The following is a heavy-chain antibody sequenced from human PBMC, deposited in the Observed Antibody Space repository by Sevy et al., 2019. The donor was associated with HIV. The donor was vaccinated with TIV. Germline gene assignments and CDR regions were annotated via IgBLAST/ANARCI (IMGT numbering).Heavy chain of an antibody. CDR3: ASLGGADYYHSSGYYLPSGSIDY. Sequence: SETLSLTCTVSGGSISSYYWSWIRLPPGKGLEWIGSRYYSGSTNDNPSLKSRVTISVDTSKNQFSLKLSSVTAADTAVYYCASLGGADYYHSSGYYLPSGSIDYWGQGTLVTVSS. V-gene: IGHV4-59*13. J-gene: IGHJ4*02. D-gene: IGHD3-22*01. CDR2: RYYSGST. CDR1: GGSISSYY.